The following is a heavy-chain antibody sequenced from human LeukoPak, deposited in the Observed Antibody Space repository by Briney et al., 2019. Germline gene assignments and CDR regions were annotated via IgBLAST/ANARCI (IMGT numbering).Heavy chain of an antibody. V-gene: IGHV3-48*01. CDR3: AKDLRYSSSWYEWVSYDY. J-gene: IGHJ4*02. D-gene: IGHD6-13*01. CDR2: ISNTGSSI. CDR1: GFTLGNYV. Sequence: GGSLRLSCAASGFTLGNYVMYWVRQAPGKGLEWVSYISNTGSSIFYADSVKGRFTISRDNSKNTLYLQMNSLRAEDTAVYYCAKDLRYSSSWYEWVSYDYWGQGTLVTVSS.